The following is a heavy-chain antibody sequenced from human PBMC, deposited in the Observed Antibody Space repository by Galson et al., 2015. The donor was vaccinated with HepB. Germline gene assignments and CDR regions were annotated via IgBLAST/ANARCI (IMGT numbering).Heavy chain of an antibody. V-gene: IGHV1-8*01. CDR3: ARGIYGSGSYPDY. J-gene: IGHJ4*02. CDR2: MNPNSGNT. CDR1: GYTFTSHD. Sequence: SVKVSCKASGYTFTSHDINWVRQATGQGLEWMGWMNPNSGNTGYAQKFQGRVSMTRNTSISTAYMELSSLRSEDTAVYYCARGIYGSGSYPDYWGQGTLVTVSS. D-gene: IGHD3-10*01.